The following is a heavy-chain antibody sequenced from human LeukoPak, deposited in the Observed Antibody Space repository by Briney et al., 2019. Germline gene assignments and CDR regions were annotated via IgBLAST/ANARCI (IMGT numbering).Heavy chain of an antibody. J-gene: IGHJ4*02. D-gene: IGHD1-1*01. CDR2: IRWDDER. V-gene: IGHV3-7*01. CDR3: SRITTNGYFEY. CDR1: GFTFSSFW. Sequence: GGSLRLSCSASGFTFSSFWMGWVRQAPGKGLEWVASIRWDDERHHVDSVTGRFSVSRDNARNSLYLQMNSLRAEDTAVYFCSRITTNGYFEYWGQGALVTVSS.